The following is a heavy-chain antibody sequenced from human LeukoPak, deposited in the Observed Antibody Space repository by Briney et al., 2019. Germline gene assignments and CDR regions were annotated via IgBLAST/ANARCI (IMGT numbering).Heavy chain of an antibody. CDR2: MNPNSGNK. D-gene: IGHD6-19*01. J-gene: IGHJ6*03. CDR1: GYSFTNFD. Sequence: ASVKVSCKASGYSFTNFDINWVRQTTGQGLEWMGWMNPNSGNKGYAQKFQGRVTMTMNTSITTAYMELSSLRSEDTAVYYCARGPQWRGDYYYMDVWGRGTTVTVSS. V-gene: IGHV1-8*01. CDR3: ARGPQWRGDYYYMDV.